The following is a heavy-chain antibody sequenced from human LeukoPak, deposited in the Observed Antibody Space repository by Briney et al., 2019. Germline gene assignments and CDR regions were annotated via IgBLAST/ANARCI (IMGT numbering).Heavy chain of an antibody. J-gene: IGHJ3*02. CDR3: ATDIAPYNWNGDAFDI. D-gene: IGHD1-20*01. CDR1: GYTLTELS. CDR2: FDPEDGET. Sequence: ASVKVSCKVSGYTLTELSMHWVRQAPGKGLEWMGGFDPEDGETIYAQKFQGRVTMTEDTSTDTAYMELSSLRSEDTAVYYRATDIAPYNWNGDAFDIWGQGTMVTVSS. V-gene: IGHV1-24*01.